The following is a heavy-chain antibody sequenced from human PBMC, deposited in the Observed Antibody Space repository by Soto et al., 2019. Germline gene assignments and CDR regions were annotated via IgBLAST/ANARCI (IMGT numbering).Heavy chain of an antibody. CDR1: GYSFTIYW. CDR2: IDPSDSYT. CDR3: ARHNYYGSGSYGLPGPEYYFDY. Sequence: GESLKISCKGSGYSFTIYWISWVRQMPGKGLEWMGRIDPSDSYTNYSPSFQGHVTISADKSISTAYLQWSSLKASDTAMYYCARHNYYGSGSYGLPGPEYYFDYWGQGTLVTVSS. J-gene: IGHJ4*02. V-gene: IGHV5-10-1*01. D-gene: IGHD3-10*01.